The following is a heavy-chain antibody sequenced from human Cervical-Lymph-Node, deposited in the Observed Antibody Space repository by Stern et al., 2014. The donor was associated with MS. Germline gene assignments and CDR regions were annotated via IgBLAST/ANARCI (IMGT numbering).Heavy chain of an antibody. J-gene: IGHJ4*02. CDR2: LYYSGNT. Sequence: QVQLQESGPGLVKPSETLSLTCTVSGGSISSNYWSWIRQPPGKGLEWIGYLYYSGNTNYNPSLKSRVPTSVDTSKNQFSLSLSSGTAADTAVYYCARHGPPRRRDDSNHPNFDYWGPGTLVAVSS. CDR1: GGSISSNY. CDR3: ARHGPPRRRDDSNHPNFDY. V-gene: IGHV4-59*08. D-gene: IGHD5-24*01.